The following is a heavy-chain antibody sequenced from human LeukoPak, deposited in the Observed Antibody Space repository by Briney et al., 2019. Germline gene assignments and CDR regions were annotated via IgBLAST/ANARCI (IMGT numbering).Heavy chain of an antibody. Sequence: GGSLRLSCAASGFTFSSYGMHWVRQAPGKGLEWVAVISYDGSNKYYADSVKGRFTISRDNSKNTLYLQMNSLRAEDTAVYYCAKPDYGANEHYACDMWGQGTMVTVSS. V-gene: IGHV3-30*18. CDR2: ISYDGSNK. J-gene: IGHJ3*02. CDR1: GFTFSSYG. D-gene: IGHD4-17*01. CDR3: AKPDYGANEHYACDM.